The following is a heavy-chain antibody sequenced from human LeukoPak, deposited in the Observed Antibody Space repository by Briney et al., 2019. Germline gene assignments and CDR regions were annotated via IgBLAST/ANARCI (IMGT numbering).Heavy chain of an antibody. Sequence: GRSLRLSCAASGFTFSSYGMHWVRQAPGKGLEWVAVISYDGSNKYYADSVKGQFTISRDNSKNTLYLQMNSLRAEDTAVYYCARITMIDGGVDYWGQGTLVTVSS. J-gene: IGHJ4*02. D-gene: IGHD3-22*01. CDR3: ARITMIDGGVDY. CDR1: GFTFSSYG. CDR2: ISYDGSNK. V-gene: IGHV3-30*03.